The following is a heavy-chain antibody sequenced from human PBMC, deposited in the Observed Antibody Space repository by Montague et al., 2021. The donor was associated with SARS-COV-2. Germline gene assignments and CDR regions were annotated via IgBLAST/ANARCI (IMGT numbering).Heavy chain of an antibody. Sequence: SETLSLTCTVSGGSISSYHHYWGWIRQPPGKGLEWIGAMYYSGSTWLNPSLKSRVTISVDTSKNQLSLNLRSVTAADTAIYYCARKGSGRSDLAYWGQGTLVTVSS. J-gene: IGHJ4*02. D-gene: IGHD1-26*01. CDR1: GGSISSYHHY. CDR3: ARKGSGRSDLAY. V-gene: IGHV4-39*07. CDR2: MYYSGST.